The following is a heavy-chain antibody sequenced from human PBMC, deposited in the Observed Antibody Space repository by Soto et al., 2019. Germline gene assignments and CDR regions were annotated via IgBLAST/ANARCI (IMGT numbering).Heavy chain of an antibody. CDR3: ARDRPPDY. V-gene: IGHV1-2*02. J-gene: IGHJ4*02. CDR1: VFTFTAYY. Sequence: GXSVKVSCKASVFTFTAYYFHWVRQAPGQGLEWMGWINPNTGDTNYAQKFEGRVTMTRDTSISTAYMELNGLRSDDTAVYFCARDRPPDYWGQGSLVTVS. CDR2: INPNTGDT.